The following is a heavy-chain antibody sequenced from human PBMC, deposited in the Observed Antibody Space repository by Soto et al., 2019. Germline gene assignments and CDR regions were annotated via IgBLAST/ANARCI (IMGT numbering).Heavy chain of an antibody. V-gene: IGHV1-18*01. D-gene: IGHD3-10*01. CDR2: ISAYNGNT. CDR1: GYTFTSYG. CDR3: ARERMVRGVISFDY. J-gene: IGHJ4*02. Sequence: ASVKVSCKASGYTFTSYGISWVRQAPGQGLEWMGWISAYNGNTNYAQKLQGRVTMTTDTSTSTAYMELRSLRSDDTAVYYCARERMVRGVISFDYWGQGTLVTVSS.